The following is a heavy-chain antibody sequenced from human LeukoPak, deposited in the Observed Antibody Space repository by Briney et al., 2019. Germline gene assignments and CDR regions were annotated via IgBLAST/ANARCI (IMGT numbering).Heavy chain of an antibody. V-gene: IGHV1-69*04. Sequence: SVKVSCKASGGTFSSNVISWVRQAPGQGLEWMGRIIPIIGTPDYAQKFQGRVTITADKSTNTAYMELASLKSEDTAVYYCAGAGGSTWYVSLYYWGQGTLVTVSS. J-gene: IGHJ4*02. CDR3: AGAGGSTWYVSLYY. CDR1: GGTFSSNV. CDR2: IIPIIGTP. D-gene: IGHD6-13*01.